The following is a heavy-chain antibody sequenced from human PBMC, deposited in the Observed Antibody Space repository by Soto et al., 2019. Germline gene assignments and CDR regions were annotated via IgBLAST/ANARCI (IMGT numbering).Heavy chain of an antibody. CDR1: GGSFSGFR. D-gene: IGHD3-10*01. CDR3: ARRTLSMIRGAFDL. V-gene: IGHV4-34*01. CDR2: IDHSGIT. J-gene: IGHJ4*02. Sequence: SETLSLTCAVSGGSFSGFRWSYIRQSPGKGLEWIGEIDHSGITIYHPSLESRLTISLDTSKNQFSLELNGVTAVDTAVYYCARRTLSMIRGAFDLWGQGTLVTV.